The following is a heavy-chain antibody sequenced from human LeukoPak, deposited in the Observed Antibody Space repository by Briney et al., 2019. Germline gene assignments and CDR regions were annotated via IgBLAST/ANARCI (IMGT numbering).Heavy chain of an antibody. J-gene: IGHJ3*02. V-gene: IGHV3-72*01. CDR3: TRDGGEGGNSAFDI. CDR1: EFTVSNNY. D-gene: IGHD3-16*01. Sequence: GGSLRLSCAASEFTVSNNYMSWVRQAPGKGLEWVGRIRRGTNSYTTEYAASVKGRFIISRDDSKNSLYLHMNSLKTEDTAVYHCTRDGGEGGNSAFDIWGQGTMVTVSS. CDR2: IRRGTNSYTT.